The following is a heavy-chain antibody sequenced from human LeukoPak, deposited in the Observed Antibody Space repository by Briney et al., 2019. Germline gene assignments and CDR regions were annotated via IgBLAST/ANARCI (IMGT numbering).Heavy chain of an antibody. CDR2: ISSSSSYI. CDR1: GFTFSSYS. J-gene: IGHJ4*02. Sequence: GRSLRLSCAASGFTFSSYSMNWVRQAPGKGLEWVSSISSSSSYIYYADSVKGRFTISRDNAKNSLYLQMNSLRAEDTAVYYCARETDTYYYDSSGLGGDYWGQGTLVTVSS. CDR3: ARETDTYYYDSSGLGGDY. V-gene: IGHV3-21*01. D-gene: IGHD3-22*01.